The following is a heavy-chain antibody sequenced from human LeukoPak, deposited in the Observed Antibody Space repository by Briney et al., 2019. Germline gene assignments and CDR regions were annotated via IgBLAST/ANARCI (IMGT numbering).Heavy chain of an antibody. CDR3: AKEGGYFDWPFTFDF. CDR2: ISGSGGST. V-gene: IGHV3-23*01. Sequence: GGSLRLSCAASGFTVSSYGMSWVRQAPGKGLEWASAISGSGGSTYYADSVKGRFTISRDNSKNTLYLQMNSLRAEDTALYYCAKEGGYFDWPFTFDFWGQGTLVTVSS. CDR1: GFTVSSYG. J-gene: IGHJ4*02. D-gene: IGHD3-9*01.